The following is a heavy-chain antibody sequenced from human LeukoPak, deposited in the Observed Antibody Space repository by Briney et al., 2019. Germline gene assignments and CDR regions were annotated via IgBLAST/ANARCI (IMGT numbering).Heavy chain of an antibody. J-gene: IGHJ4*02. CDR3: AKDFLPAALDY. V-gene: IGHV3-30*18. CDR2: ISNDGSHQ. CDR1: GFTFSRYG. Sequence: GGSLRLSCAASGFTFSRYGMHWVRQAPGKGLEWVAVISNDGSHQYYADSVKGRFTISRDNSKSTLYLQVNSLRVEDTAVYYCAKDFLPAALDYWGQGILVTVSS. D-gene: IGHD2-2*01.